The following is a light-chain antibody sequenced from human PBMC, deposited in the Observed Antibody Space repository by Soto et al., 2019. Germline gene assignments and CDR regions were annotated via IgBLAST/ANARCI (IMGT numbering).Light chain of an antibody. Sequence: VLTQSPAILALSRGDRATLSCRASQSVSSSYLAWYQHKPGQAPRLLIYGASSRVTGIPDRFSGSGSGTEFTLTISSLQSEDFAVYYCQQYGSSGTFGQGSKVDIK. CDR3: QQYGSSGT. V-gene: IGKV3-20*01. CDR1: QSVSSSY. CDR2: GAS. J-gene: IGKJ1*01.